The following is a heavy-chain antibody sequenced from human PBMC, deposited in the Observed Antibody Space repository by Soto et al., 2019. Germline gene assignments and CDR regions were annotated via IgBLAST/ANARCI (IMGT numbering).Heavy chain of an antibody. CDR3: FLYNAGKYHYIYS. V-gene: IGHV3-74*01. CDR2: INTDGSGT. Sequence: GGSLRLSCTASGFTFSSDWMHWVRQAPGKGLVWVSRINTDGSGTSYADSVKGRFTISRDNAKNMLYLQMNSLRAEDTAVYFFFLYNAGKYHYIYSLAQG. D-gene: IGHD2-2*01. J-gene: IGHJ5*01. CDR1: GFTFSSDW.